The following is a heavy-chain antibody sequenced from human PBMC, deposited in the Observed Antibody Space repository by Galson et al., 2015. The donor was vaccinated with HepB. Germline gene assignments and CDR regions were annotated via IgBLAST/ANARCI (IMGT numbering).Heavy chain of an antibody. J-gene: IGHJ5*02. Sequence: LSLTCAVYGGSFSRYYWSWIRQPPGKGLEWIGEINHSGSTNYNPSLKSRVTISVDTSKNQFSLRLSSVTAADTAVYYCARGLPDTVLMVYAIHNWFDPWGQGTLVTVSS. V-gene: IGHV4-34*01. CDR3: ARGLPDTVLMVYAIHNWFDP. D-gene: IGHD2-8*01. CDR1: GGSFSRYY. CDR2: INHSGST.